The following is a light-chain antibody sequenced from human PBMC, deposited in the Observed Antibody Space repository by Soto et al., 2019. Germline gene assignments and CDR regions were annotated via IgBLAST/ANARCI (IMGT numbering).Light chain of an antibody. Sequence: DIQLTQSPSFLSASVGDTVTITCRASQDISYYLSWYQQKPGKAPKFLIYTASALQSGVPSRFSGSGSGTEFTLTISSLQPEDFATYYCQQLFDSPITFGQGTRLEIK. CDR1: QDISYY. CDR3: QQLFDSPIT. V-gene: IGKV1-9*01. J-gene: IGKJ5*01. CDR2: TAS.